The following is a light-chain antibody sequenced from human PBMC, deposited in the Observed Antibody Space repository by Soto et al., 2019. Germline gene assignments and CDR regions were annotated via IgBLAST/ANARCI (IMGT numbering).Light chain of an antibody. Sequence: DIVLTQSPGTLSLSPGERATLSCRASQSVSSKYLAWYQQKPGQAPRVLIYGTSIRASGVPERFSGGGSGTDFTLTITRLEPEDFPVYYCQQYGSSLFTFGPGTKVDFK. V-gene: IGKV3-20*01. CDR2: GTS. J-gene: IGKJ3*01. CDR1: QSVSSKY. CDR3: QQYGSSLFT.